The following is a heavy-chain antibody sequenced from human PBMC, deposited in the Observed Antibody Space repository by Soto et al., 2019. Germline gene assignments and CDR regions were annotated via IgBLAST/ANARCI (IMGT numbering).Heavy chain of an antibody. Sequence: GGSLRLSCAASGFTFSDHHLDWVRQAPGKGLEWVGRSRNKRNSFTTEYAASVKGRFTFSRDDSTNSLYVQMNSLKTEVTAVYYCVRPVTSLTASYSGMDVWGQGTTVTVSS. J-gene: IGHJ6*02. V-gene: IGHV3-72*01. CDR2: SRNKRNSFTT. CDR3: VRPVTSLTASYSGMDV. CDR1: GFTFSDHH. D-gene: IGHD2-21*01.